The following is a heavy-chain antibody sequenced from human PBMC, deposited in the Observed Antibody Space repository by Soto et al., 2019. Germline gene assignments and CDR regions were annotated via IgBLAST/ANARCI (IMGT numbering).Heavy chain of an antibody. V-gene: IGHV4-59*01. D-gene: IGHD1-7*01. CDR2: IYYSGST. Sequence: SETLSLTCTVSGGSISGYYGSWIRQPPGKGLEWIGYIYYSGSTNYCPSLKRRVTISADTSKNQFSLKLSSVTAADTAVYYCARDLRGSTGCFDPWGQGTLVTVSS. J-gene: IGHJ5*02. CDR3: ARDLRGSTGCFDP. CDR1: GGSISGYY.